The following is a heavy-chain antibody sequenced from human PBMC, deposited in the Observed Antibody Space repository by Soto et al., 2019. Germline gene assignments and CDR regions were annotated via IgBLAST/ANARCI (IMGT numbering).Heavy chain of an antibody. CDR3: ASLTAAFDYIWGSFAATFDI. D-gene: IGHD3-16*01. CDR2: ITGSGENT. CDR1: GFTFSNFA. J-gene: IGHJ3*02. Sequence: EVQLLESGGGLVQPGGSLRLSCAASGFTFSNFAVSWVRQAPGKGLEWVSTITGSGENTHYADSVRGRFTISRDNSKKPLDLQINSLAAEDPAVYYCASLTAAFDYIWGSFAATFDIWGQGTMVTVSS. V-gene: IGHV3-23*01.